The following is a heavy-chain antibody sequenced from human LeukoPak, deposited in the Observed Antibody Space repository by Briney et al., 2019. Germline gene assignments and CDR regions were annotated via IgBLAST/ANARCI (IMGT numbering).Heavy chain of an antibody. CDR2: ISAYNGNT. J-gene: IGHJ3*02. CDR3: ARDSIVGPTKGAFDI. Sequence: ASVKVSCKASGYTFTSYGISWVRQAPGQGLEWMGWISAYNGNTNYAQKLQGRVTLTTDTSTSTAYMELRSLRSDDTDVYYCARDSIVGPTKGAFDIWGQGTMVTVSS. CDR1: GYTFTSYG. V-gene: IGHV1-18*01. D-gene: IGHD1-26*01.